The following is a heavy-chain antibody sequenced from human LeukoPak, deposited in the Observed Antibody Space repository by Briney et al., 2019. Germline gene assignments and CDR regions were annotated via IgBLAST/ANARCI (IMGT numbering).Heavy chain of an antibody. V-gene: IGHV6-1*01. Sequence: SQTLSLTCALSGDSVSSNSAAWNWLRQSPSRGLEWLGRTYYRSKWYNDYAVSVKSRITINPDTSKNQFSLQLNSVTPEDTAVYYCARARNWELWDWGQGTLVTVSS. J-gene: IGHJ4*02. CDR3: ARARNWELWD. CDR2: TYYRSKWYN. D-gene: IGHD3-16*01. CDR1: GDSVSSNSAA.